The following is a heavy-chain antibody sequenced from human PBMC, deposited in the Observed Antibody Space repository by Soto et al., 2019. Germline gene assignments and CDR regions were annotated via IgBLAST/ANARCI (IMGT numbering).Heavy chain of an antibody. CDR3: ARFYYDSSGYLPSPYYYYYGMDV. Sequence: AAWEVTITRWWTSCVRQAPGKGLEWVANIKQDGSEKYYVDSVKGRFTISRDNAKNSLYLQMNSLRAEDTAVYYCARFYYDSSGYLPSPYYYYYGMDVWGQGTTVTVSS. CDR2: IKQDGSEK. V-gene: IGHV3-7*04. D-gene: IGHD3-22*01. CDR1: EVTITRWW. J-gene: IGHJ6*02.